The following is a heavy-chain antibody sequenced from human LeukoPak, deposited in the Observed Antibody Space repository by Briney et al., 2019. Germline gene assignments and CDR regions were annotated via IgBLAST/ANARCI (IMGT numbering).Heavy chain of an antibody. CDR2: INHSGST. J-gene: IGHJ4*02. CDR3: ARADRKDSSGYSPASNDY. V-gene: IGHV4-34*01. Sequence: SETLSLTCAVYGGSFSGYYWSWIRQPPGKGLEWIGEINHSGSTNYNPSLKSRVTISVDTSKNQFSLKLSSVTAADTAVYYCARADRKDSSGYSPASNDYWGQGTLVTVSS. D-gene: IGHD3-22*01. CDR1: GGSFSGYY.